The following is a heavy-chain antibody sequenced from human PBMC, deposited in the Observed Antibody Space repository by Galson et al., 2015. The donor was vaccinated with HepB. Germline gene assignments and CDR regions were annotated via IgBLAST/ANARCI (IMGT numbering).Heavy chain of an antibody. CDR1: GYRFNTYG. CDR2: ISVRNGDT. CDR3: AREGVYGDYVGFAQFFGVDV. D-gene: IGHD2-21*02. Sequence: SVTVSCKASGYRFNTYGISWVRQAPGQGLEWMGWISVRNGDTKFAQNLEDRITMTTDSSTNTAYMELRRLTSDDTAIYYCAREGVYGDYVGFAQFFGVDVWGQGTTVIVSS. J-gene: IGHJ6*02. V-gene: IGHV1-18*01.